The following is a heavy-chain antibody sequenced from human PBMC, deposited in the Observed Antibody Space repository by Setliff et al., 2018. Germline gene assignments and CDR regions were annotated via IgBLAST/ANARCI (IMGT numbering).Heavy chain of an antibody. CDR3: ARAGGGHIVVATFDFDI. J-gene: IGHJ3*02. CDR2: THTDGITI. V-gene: IGHV3-48*04. Sequence: PGGSLRLSCAASEFTSNKYWMTWVRQAPGKGLERVSKTHTDGITIYSDSVKGRFTISRDNAKNSLYLEMNSLRAEDTAVYYCARAGGGHIVVATFDFDIWGQGTKVTVSS. CDR1: EFTSNKYW. D-gene: IGHD2-21*01.